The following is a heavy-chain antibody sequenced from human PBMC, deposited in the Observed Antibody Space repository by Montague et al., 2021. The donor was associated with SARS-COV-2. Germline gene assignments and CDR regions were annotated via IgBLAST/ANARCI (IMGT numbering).Heavy chain of an antibody. J-gene: IGHJ6*02. CDR3: ARGLWFGESLPLYYYYGMDV. D-gene: IGHD3-10*01. Sequence: CAISGDSVSSNSAAWDWIRQSPSRGLEWLGRTYYRSKWYNDYAVSVKSRITINPDTSKNQFSLQLNSVTPEDTAVYYCARGLWFGESLPLYYYYGMDVWGQGTTVTVSS. V-gene: IGHV6-1*01. CDR1: GDSVSSNSAA. CDR2: TYYRSKWYN.